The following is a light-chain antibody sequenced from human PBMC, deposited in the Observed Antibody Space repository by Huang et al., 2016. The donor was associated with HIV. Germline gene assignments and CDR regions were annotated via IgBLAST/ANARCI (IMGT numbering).Light chain of an antibody. CDR1: QGIRNC. Sequence: DIQMTQSPSSLSASVGDRVTITCRASQGIRNCVAWYQQKPGKAPNVLIYAASRLESGVPSRFSDSGSGADYTLTISRLQPEDLATYYCQQYYSTPRTFGQGTKVEIK. CDR2: AAS. J-gene: IGKJ1*01. CDR3: QQYYSTPRT. V-gene: IGKV1-NL1*01.